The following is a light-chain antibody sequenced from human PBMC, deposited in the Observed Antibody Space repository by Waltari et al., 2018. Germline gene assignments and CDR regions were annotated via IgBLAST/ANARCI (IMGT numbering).Light chain of an antibody. J-gene: IGKJ5*01. CDR3: MQGTHWPPIT. V-gene: IGKV2-30*02. CDR1: QSLVHSDGNTS. CDR2: KVS. Sequence: DVVMTQSPLSLPVTLGPPASISCRSSQSLVHSDGNTSLNWFLQRPGQSPRRLIYKVSKRDAGVPDRLSGSGSGTDFTLKISRVEAEDVGIYYCMQGTHWPPITFGQGTRLEIK.